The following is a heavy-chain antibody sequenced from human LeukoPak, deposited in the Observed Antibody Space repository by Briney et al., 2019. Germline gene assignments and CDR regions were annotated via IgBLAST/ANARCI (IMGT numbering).Heavy chain of an antibody. J-gene: IGHJ6*03. Sequence: GGSLRLSCAASGFTFSSYGMHWVRQAPGKGLEWVAVISYDGSNKYYADSVKGRFTISRDNSKNTFHLQMNSLRAEDTAVYYCAKSALSGSGDYYYYMDVWGKGTTVTISS. D-gene: IGHD3-10*01. CDR1: GFTFSSYG. CDR2: ISYDGSNK. CDR3: AKSALSGSGDYYYYMDV. V-gene: IGHV3-30*18.